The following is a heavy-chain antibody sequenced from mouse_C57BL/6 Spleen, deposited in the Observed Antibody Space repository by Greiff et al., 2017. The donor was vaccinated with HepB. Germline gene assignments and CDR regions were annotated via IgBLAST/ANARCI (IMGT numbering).Heavy chain of an antibody. CDR2: IDPSDSYT. V-gene: IGHV1-69*01. CDR3: ARGDGYDAWFGY. Sequence: QVQLQQPGAELVMPGASVKLSCKASGYTFTSYWMHWVKQRPGQGLEWIGEIDPSDSYTNYNQKFKGKSTLTVDKSSSTAYMQLSSLTSEDSAVYYCARGDGYDAWFGYWGQGTLVTVSA. J-gene: IGHJ3*01. D-gene: IGHD2-2*01. CDR1: GYTFTSYW.